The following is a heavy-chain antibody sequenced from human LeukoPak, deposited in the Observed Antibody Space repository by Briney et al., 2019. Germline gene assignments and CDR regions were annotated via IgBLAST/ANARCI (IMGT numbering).Heavy chain of an antibody. CDR2: MNPNSGNT. J-gene: IGHJ4*02. Sequence: GASVKVSCKASGYTFTGYYMHWVRQAPGQGLEWMGWMNPNSGNTGYAQKFQGRVTMTRNTSISTAYTELSSLRSENTAVYYCARLGTEVPAASRRYNWNYYFDYWGQGTLVTVSS. CDR3: ARLGTEVPAASRRYNWNYYFDY. D-gene: IGHD1-7*01. CDR1: GYTFTGYY. V-gene: IGHV1-8*02.